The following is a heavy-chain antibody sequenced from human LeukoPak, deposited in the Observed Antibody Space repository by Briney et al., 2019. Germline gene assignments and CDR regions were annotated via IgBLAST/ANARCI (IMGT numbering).Heavy chain of an antibody. J-gene: IGHJ5*02. CDR1: GGSFSGYY. D-gene: IGHD2-21*02. Sequence: SETLSLTCAVYGGSFSGYYWSWIRQPPGKGLEWIGEINHSGSTNYNPSLKSRVTISVDTSKNQFSLKLSSVTAADTAVYYCARDRAAYCGGDCYRYNWFDPWGQGTLVTVSS. V-gene: IGHV4-34*09. CDR3: ARDRAAYCGGDCYRYNWFDP. CDR2: INHSGST.